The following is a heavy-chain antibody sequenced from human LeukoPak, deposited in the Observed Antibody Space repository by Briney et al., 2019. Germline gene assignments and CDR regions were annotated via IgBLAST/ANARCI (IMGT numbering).Heavy chain of an antibody. CDR3: ARSHKLKTYYYDSSGYYYFDY. CDR2: TYYSSKRYN. Sequence: SETLSLTCAISGYSVSSNSATWIWLRQSPSRGLEWLGRTYYSSKRYNDYGLSVRGRITVNPDTSKNQFSLMLSSVTAADTAVYYCARSHKLKTYYYDSSGYYYFDYWGQGTLLTVSS. CDR1: GYSVSSNSAT. D-gene: IGHD3-22*01. V-gene: IGHV6-1*01. J-gene: IGHJ4*02.